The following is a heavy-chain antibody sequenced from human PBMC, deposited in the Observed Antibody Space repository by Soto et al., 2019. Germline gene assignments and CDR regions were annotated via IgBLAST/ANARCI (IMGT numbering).Heavy chain of an antibody. CDR1: GYTFTSYG. CDR3: ARVRGYCSSTSCQDWFDP. J-gene: IGHJ5*02. V-gene: IGHV1-18*01. CDR2: ISAYNGNT. Sequence: QVRLVQSGAEVKKPGASVKVSCKASGYTFTSYGISWVRQAPGQGLEWMGWISAYNGNTNYAQKLQGRVTMTTDTSTSTAYMELRSLRSDDTAVYYCARVRGYCSSTSCQDWFDPWGQGTLVTVSS. D-gene: IGHD2-2*03.